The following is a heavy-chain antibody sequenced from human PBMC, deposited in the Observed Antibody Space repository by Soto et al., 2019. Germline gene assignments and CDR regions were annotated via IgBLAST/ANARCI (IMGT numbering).Heavy chain of an antibody. Sequence: PRESLKISCNGSGYSFTSYWSGWVRQMPGKGLEWMGIIYPGDSDIRYSPSFQGQVTISADKSISTAYLQWRSLKASNTPMYYCARFAPRLGVDYYYGMDVWGQGTRVTVSS. CDR2: IYPGDSDI. J-gene: IGHJ6*02. CDR3: ARFAPRLGVDYYYGMDV. CDR1: GYSFTSYW. D-gene: IGHD3-9*01. V-gene: IGHV5-51*01.